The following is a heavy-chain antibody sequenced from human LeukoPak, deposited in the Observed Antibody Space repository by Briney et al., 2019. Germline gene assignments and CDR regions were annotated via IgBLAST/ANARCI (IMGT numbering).Heavy chain of an antibody. CDR3: ARLGIAARPDY. J-gene: IGHJ4*02. CDR1: GYTFSDYF. Sequence: ASVKVSCKASGYTFSDYFMHWVRQAPGQGLEWMGWINPNSGGTNYAQKFQGRVTMTRDTSISTAYMELSRLRSDDTAVYYCARLGIAARPDYWGQGTLVTVSS. CDR2: INPNSGGT. D-gene: IGHD6-6*01. V-gene: IGHV1-2*02.